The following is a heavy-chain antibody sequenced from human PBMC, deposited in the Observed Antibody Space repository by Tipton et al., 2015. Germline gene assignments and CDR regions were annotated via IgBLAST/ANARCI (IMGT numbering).Heavy chain of an antibody. Sequence: LRLSCTVSGGSISNSNYYWGWIRQPPGKGLEWIGSLSYSGKTDYNPPLRSRVTISVDTSKNQFSLRLSSVTAADTAVYYCARPLFPETAGLENWFDPWGQGTLVTVSS. CDR2: LSYSGKT. V-gene: IGHV4-39*01. CDR1: GGSISNSNYY. CDR3: ARPLFPETAGLENWFDP. D-gene: IGHD6-13*01. J-gene: IGHJ5*02.